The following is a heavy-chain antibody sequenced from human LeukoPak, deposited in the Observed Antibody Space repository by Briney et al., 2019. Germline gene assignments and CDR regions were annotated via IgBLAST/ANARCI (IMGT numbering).Heavy chain of an antibody. V-gene: IGHV1-2*02. CDR2: INPNSGGT. CDR1: GYTFTGYY. D-gene: IGHD3-16*02. J-gene: IGHJ4*02. CDR3: ASPRAIYDYVWGSYRYGLDY. Sequence: ASVKVSCKASGYTFTGYYMHWVRQAPGQRLEWMGWINPNSGGTNYAQKFQGRVTMTRDTSISTAYMELSRLRSDDTAVYYCASPRAIYDYVWGSYRYGLDYWGQGTLVTVSS.